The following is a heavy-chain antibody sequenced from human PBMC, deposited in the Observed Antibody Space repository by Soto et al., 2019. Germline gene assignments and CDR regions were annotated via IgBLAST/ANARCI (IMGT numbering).Heavy chain of an antibody. CDR1: GGSFSDYY. J-gene: IGHJ6*02. V-gene: IGHV4-34*01. CDR2: INHSGST. CDR3: ARIGYCSGASCYSLTYGMDV. Sequence: QVQLQQWGAGLLKPSETLSLTCAVYGGSFSDYYWSWIRQPPGKGLEWIGEINHSGSTNYNPSLKSRVTISLDTSKKQFSLKLRSVTAADTAVYYCARIGYCSGASCYSLTYGMDVWGQGTTVTVSS. D-gene: IGHD2-15*01.